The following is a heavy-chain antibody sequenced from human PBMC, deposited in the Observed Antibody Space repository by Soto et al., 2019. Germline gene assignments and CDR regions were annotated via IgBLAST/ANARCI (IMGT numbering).Heavy chain of an antibody. CDR2: IWYDGSNK. CDR1: GFTFSSYG. D-gene: IGHD1-26*01. V-gene: IGHV3-33*01. J-gene: IGHJ4*02. CDR3: ARDLRASGSYFRDFDY. Sequence: QVQLVESGGGVVQPGRSLRLSCAASGFTFSSYGMHWVRQAPGKGLEWVAVIWYDGSNKYYADSVKGRFTISRDNSKNTRYLQMNSLRAEDTAVYYCARDLRASGSYFRDFDYWGQGTLVTVSS.